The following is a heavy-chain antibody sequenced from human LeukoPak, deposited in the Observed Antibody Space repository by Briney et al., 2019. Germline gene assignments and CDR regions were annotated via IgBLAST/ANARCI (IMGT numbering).Heavy chain of an antibody. CDR3: ARDRSTAMVTRYYYDSSGSDY. Sequence: GGSLRLSCAASGFTFSSYAMHWVRQAPGKGLEWVAVISYDGSNKYYADSVKGRFTISRDNSKNTLYLQMNSLRAEDTAVYYCARDRSTAMVTRYYYDSSGSDYWGQGTLVTASS. J-gene: IGHJ4*02. CDR1: GFTFSSYA. CDR2: ISYDGSNK. D-gene: IGHD3-22*01. V-gene: IGHV3-30-3*01.